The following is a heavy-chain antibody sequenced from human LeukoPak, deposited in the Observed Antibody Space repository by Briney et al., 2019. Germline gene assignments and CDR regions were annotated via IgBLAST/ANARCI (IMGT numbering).Heavy chain of an antibody. J-gene: IGHJ6*03. CDR2: ISGSGGST. Sequence: SGGSLRLSCAASGFTFSSFGMSWVRQAPGKGLEWVSAISGSGGSTYYADSVKGRFAISRDNSKNTLYLQMNSLRAEDTAVYYCAKGELELPLDYYYMDVWGKGTTVTVSS. CDR3: AKGELELPLDYYYMDV. D-gene: IGHD1-7*01. CDR1: GFTFSSFG. V-gene: IGHV3-23*01.